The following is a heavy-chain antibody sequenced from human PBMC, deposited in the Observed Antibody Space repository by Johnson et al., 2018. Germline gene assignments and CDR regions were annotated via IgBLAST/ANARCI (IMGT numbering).Heavy chain of an antibody. J-gene: IGHJ6*02. CDR1: GFTFSSNN. CDR2: IWYDGSDI. D-gene: IGHD5-12*01. CDR3: ARGVDDYNYYYGMDI. V-gene: IGHV3-33*01. Sequence: QVQLVESGGGVVQPGKSLRLSCAASGFTFSSNNMHWVRQAPGKGLEWVAVIWYDGSDIYYSDSVKGRFTIFRDNSKNTLYLEMNSLRAEDTAVYYCARGVDDYNYYYGMDIWGQGTTVTVSS.